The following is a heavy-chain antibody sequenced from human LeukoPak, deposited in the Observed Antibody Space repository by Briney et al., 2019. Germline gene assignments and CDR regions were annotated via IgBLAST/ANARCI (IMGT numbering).Heavy chain of an antibody. CDR1: GFTFSSYS. V-gene: IGHV3-48*04. D-gene: IGHD2-21*01. CDR3: VVALPNYYYMDV. Sequence: PGGSLRLSCAASGFTFSSYSMNWVRQAPGKGLEWVSYISSSSSTIYYADSVKGRFTISRDNAKNSLYLQMNSLRAEDTAVYYCVVALPNYYYMDVWGKGTTVTVSS. CDR2: ISSSSSTI. J-gene: IGHJ6*03.